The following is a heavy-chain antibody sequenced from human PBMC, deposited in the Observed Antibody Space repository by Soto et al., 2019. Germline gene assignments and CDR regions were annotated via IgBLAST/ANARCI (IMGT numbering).Heavy chain of an antibody. CDR3: ARDPGGLWFGELDFDY. D-gene: IGHD3-10*01. CDR1: GYTFTSYG. J-gene: IGHJ4*02. V-gene: IGHV1-18*01. CDR2: ISAYNGNT. Sequence: ASVKVSCKASGYTFTSYGISWVRQAPGQGLEWMGWISAYNGNTNYAQKLQGRVTMTTDTSTSTAYMELRSLRSDDTAVYYCARDPGGLWFGELDFDYWGQGPLVTVSS.